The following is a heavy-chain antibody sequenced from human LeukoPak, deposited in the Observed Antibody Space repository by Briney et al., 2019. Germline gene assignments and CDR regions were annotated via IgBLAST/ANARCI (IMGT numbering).Heavy chain of an antibody. CDR3: ARTLYYYDSSGYYGRDY. CDR2: IKQDGSEK. D-gene: IGHD3-22*01. Sequence: GGSLRLSCAASGFTFSSYWMSWVRQAPGKGLEWVANIKQDGSEKYYVDSVKGRFTISRDNAKNSLYLQMNSLRAEDTAVYYCARTLYYYDSSGYYGRDYWGQGTLVTVSS. CDR1: GFTFSSYW. J-gene: IGHJ4*02. V-gene: IGHV3-7*01.